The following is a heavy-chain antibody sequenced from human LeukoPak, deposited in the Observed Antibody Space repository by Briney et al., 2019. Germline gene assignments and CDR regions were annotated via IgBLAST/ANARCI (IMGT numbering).Heavy chain of an antibody. CDR1: GFTFSSYA. J-gene: IGHJ5*02. CDR2: ISGGGGST. V-gene: IGHV3-23*01. Sequence: GGSLRLSCAASGFTFSSYAMSWVRQAPGKGLEWVSAISGGGGSTYYADSVKGRFTISRDNSKNTLYLQMNSLRAEGTAVYYCAKERNWSVVAATLNWFDPWGQGTLVTVSS. D-gene: IGHD2-15*01. CDR3: AKERNWSVVAATLNWFDP.